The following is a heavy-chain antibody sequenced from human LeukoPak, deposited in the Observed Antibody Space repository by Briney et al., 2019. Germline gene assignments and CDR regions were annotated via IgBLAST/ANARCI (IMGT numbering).Heavy chain of an antibody. J-gene: IGHJ4*02. CDR3: ASTYYYGSGSSN. CDR1: GFTFSSYA. Sequence: GGSLRLSCAASGFTFSSYAMTWVRQAPGKGLEWVSSISGSGGNTYYSDSVKGRFTISRDNAKNSLYLQMNSLRAEDTALYYCASTYYYGSGSSNWGQGTPVTVSS. CDR2: ISGSGGNT. V-gene: IGHV3-23*01. D-gene: IGHD3-10*01.